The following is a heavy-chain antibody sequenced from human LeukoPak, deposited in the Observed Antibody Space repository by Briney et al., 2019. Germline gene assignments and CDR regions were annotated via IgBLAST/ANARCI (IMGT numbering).Heavy chain of an antibody. CDR3: AVGGYSYGTDDY. CDR1: GGTFSSYA. J-gene: IGHJ4*02. V-gene: IGHV1-69*05. D-gene: IGHD5-18*01. Sequence: SVKVSCKASGGTFSSYAISWVRQAPGQGLEWMGGIIPIFGTANYAQKFQGRVTITTDESTSTAYMELSSLRSEDTAVYYCAVGGYSYGTDDYWGQGTPVTVSS. CDR2: IIPIFGTA.